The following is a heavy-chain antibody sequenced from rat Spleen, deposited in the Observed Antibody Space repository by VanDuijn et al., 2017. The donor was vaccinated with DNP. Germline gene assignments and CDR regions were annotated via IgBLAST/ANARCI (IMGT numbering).Heavy chain of an antibody. J-gene: IGHJ2*01. D-gene: IGHD1-5*01. Sequence: EVQLVESGGDLVQPGRSLKLSCVASGFTFNNYWMTWIRQVPGKGLEWVASITSSGGSTYYPDSVKGRFTISRDNAKNTLYLQMNSLRSEDTATYYCARDGIGTTGDYFDYWGQGVMVTVSS. CDR2: ITSSGGST. CDR1: GFTFNNYW. V-gene: IGHV5-31*01. CDR3: ARDGIGTTGDYFDY.